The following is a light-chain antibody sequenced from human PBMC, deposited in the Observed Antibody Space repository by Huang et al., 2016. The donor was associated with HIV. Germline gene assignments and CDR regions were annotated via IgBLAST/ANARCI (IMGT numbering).Light chain of an antibody. V-gene: IGKV1-39*01. Sequence: DIQMTQSPSSLSASVGDRVTITCRASQTINSYLNWYQQRPGKAHKLLIYAASSLQSGVPSRFSGSGSGTDFTLTISSLQPEDFATYYCQQSYRTPFTFGPGTKVDIK. CDR1: QTINSY. CDR2: AAS. CDR3: QQSYRTPFT. J-gene: IGKJ3*01.